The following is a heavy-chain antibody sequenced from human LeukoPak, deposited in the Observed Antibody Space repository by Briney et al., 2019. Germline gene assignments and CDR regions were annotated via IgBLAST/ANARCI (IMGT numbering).Heavy chain of an antibody. CDR2: MYRTGST. Sequence: TSETLSLTCTVSGGSISSYYWSWIRQPPGKGLECIGYMYRTGSTNYNPSLKSRVTITPDTSKNQFSLRLTSVTAADTAVYYCAREGTYGWYNWFDPWGQGTLVTVSS. D-gene: IGHD6-19*01. CDR3: AREGTYGWYNWFDP. V-gene: IGHV4-59*01. CDR1: GGSISSYY. J-gene: IGHJ5*02.